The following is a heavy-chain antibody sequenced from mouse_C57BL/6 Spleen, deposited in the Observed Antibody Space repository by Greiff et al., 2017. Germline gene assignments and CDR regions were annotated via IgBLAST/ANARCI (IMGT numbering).Heavy chain of an antibody. J-gene: IGHJ2*01. Sequence: QVQLQQSGAELVRPGTSVKVSCKASGYAFTNYLIEWVKQRPGQGLEWIGVINPGSGGTNYNEKFKGKATLTADKSSSTAYMQLSSLTSEDSAVYFCARQDYYGSERYFDYWGQGTTLTVSS. V-gene: IGHV1-54*01. D-gene: IGHD1-1*01. CDR1: GYAFTNYL. CDR3: ARQDYYGSERYFDY. CDR2: INPGSGGT.